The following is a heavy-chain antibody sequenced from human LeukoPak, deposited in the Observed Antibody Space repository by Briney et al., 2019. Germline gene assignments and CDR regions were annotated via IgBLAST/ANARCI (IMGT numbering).Heavy chain of an antibody. Sequence: ASVKVSCKASGYTFTSYDINWVRQATGQGVEWMGWMNPNRGNTGYAQKFQGRGTITRNTSISTAYMELRRLRSDDTAVYYCARGVRYYSPYYYMDVWGKGTPVTVSS. CDR3: ARGVRYYSPYYYMDV. D-gene: IGHD4-17*01. CDR1: GYTFTSYD. CDR2: MNPNRGNT. J-gene: IGHJ6*03. V-gene: IGHV1-8*01.